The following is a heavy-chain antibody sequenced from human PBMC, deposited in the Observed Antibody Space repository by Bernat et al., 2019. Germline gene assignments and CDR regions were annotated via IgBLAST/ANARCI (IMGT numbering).Heavy chain of an antibody. CDR2: INHSGSA. Sequence: QVQLQQWGAGLLKPSETLSLTCAVYGGSFSDYYWSWIRQPPGKGLEWIGEINHSGSANYNPSFLSRVTLSVDTSKKQISLKLSSVTAADTGVYYCARPGIAAAGHWFDPWGQGTLVTVSS. V-gene: IGHV4-34*01. CDR3: ARPGIAAAGHWFDP. D-gene: IGHD6-13*01. J-gene: IGHJ5*02. CDR1: GGSFSDYY.